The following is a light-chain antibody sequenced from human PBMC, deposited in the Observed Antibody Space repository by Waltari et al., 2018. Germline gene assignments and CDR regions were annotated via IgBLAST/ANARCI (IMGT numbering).Light chain of an antibody. J-gene: IGKJ4*01. CDR1: QNINKY. CDR2: AAS. V-gene: IGKV1-39*01. Sequence: DIQMTQSPSSLSASVGDRVTITCRASQNINKYLHWYQQKPGKAPKLLIYAASSLQSGVPSRFCGGGSGTDFTLTITSLQPGDFATYYCQQASRTPLTFGGGTKVGI. CDR3: QQASRTPLT.